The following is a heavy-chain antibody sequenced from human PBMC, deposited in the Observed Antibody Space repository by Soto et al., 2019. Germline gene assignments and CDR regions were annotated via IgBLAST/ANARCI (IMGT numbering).Heavy chain of an antibody. V-gene: IGHV3-21*01. CDR1: GFTFSSYS. J-gene: IGHJ6*02. CDR2: ISSSSSYI. D-gene: IGHD3-16*02. CDR3: FTLSPPGRGGGNVIPYYYYYGMDV. Sequence: EVQLVESGGGLVKPGGSLRLSCAASGFTFSSYSMNWVRQAPGKGLEWVSSISSSSSYIYYADSVKGRFTISRDNAKNSLYLQMNSLRAEDTAVYYCFTLSPPGRGGGNVIPYYYYYGMDVWGQGTTVTVSS.